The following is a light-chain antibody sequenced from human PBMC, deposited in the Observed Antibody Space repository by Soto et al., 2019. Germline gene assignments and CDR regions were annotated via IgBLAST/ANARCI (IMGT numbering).Light chain of an antibody. CDR1: QNIGTN. CDR2: GAS. CDR3: QHYDNWPPFFT. V-gene: IGKV3-15*01. J-gene: IGKJ3*01. Sequence: EVVMTQSPATLSVSPGDRATLSCRASQNIGTNLAWYQHKPGQAPRLLIYGASTRATDIPPRFSGSGSGSEFSLTVSSLQSEDFAVYYCQHYDNWPPFFTFGPGTKVDIQ.